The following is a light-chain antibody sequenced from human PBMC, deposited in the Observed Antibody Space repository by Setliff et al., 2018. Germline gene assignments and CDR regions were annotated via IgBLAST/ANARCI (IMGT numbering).Light chain of an antibody. CDR2: DVN. CDR1: AGAVTSDHY. V-gene: IGLV7-46*01. Sequence: QAVVTQAPSLTVSPGGTVTLTCASSAGAVTSDHYPYWFQQRPGQAPWTLIYDVNEKHSWTPARFSGSLLGGKAALTLSGAQSEDEADYYCSLSYSGNGVFGGGTKVTVL. J-gene: IGLJ3*02. CDR3: SLSYSGNGV.